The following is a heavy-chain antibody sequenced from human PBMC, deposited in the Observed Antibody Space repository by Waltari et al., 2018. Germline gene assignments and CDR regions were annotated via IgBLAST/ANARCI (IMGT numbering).Heavy chain of an antibody. CDR1: GFTFSTHN. V-gene: IGHV3-23*04. J-gene: IGHJ4*02. CDR3: AKGGIEARLTDY. Sequence: EVHLVESGGGLVRPGGSLRLSCAASGFTFSTHNMGWLRQAPGKGLEWVSINDVSTGASHYADSVKGRFSISRDNPKNTLYLQMNSLRAEDTAVYYCAKGGIEARLTDYWGQGTLVTVSS. D-gene: IGHD5-12*01. CDR2: NDVSTGAS.